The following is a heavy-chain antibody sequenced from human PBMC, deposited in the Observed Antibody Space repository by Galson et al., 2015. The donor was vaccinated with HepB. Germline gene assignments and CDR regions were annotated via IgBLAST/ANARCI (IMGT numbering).Heavy chain of an antibody. J-gene: IGHJ6*03. CDR2: INPNSGGT. Sequence: SVKVSCKASGYTFTGYYMHWVRQAPGQGLEWMGRINPNSGGTNYAQKFQGRVTMTRDTSISTAYMELSRLRSDDTAVYYCARETVGMATVTTYYYYYMDVWGKGTTVTVSS. D-gene: IGHD4-17*01. CDR1: GYTFTGYY. V-gene: IGHV1-2*06. CDR3: ARETVGMATVTTYYYYYMDV.